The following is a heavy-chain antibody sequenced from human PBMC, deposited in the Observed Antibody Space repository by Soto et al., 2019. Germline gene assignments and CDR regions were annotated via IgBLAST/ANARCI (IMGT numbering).Heavy chain of an antibody. CDR1: GGTFSSYA. D-gene: IGHD5-18*01. CDR3: ARDTRSQIQLWSSPFDY. V-gene: IGHV1-69*13. J-gene: IGHJ4*02. Sequence: SVKVSCKASGGTFSSYAISWVRQAPGQGLEWMGGIIPIFGTANYAQKFQGRVTITADESTSTVYMELSSLRSEDTAVYYCARDTRSQIQLWSSPFDYWGQGTLVTVSS. CDR2: IIPIFGTA.